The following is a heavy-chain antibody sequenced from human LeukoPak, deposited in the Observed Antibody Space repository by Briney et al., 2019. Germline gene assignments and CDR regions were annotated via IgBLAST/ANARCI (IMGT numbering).Heavy chain of an antibody. CDR2: INPNSGGT. CDR3: ARGDGDGYNFGY. V-gene: IGHV1-2*02. Sequence: ASVKVSCKASGYTFTGYYMHWVRQAPGQGLEWMGWINPNSGGTNYAQKFQGRVTMTRDTSINTAYMELSRLRSDDTAVYYCARGDGDGYNFGYWGQGTLVTVSS. J-gene: IGHJ4*02. CDR1: GYTFTGYY. D-gene: IGHD5-24*01.